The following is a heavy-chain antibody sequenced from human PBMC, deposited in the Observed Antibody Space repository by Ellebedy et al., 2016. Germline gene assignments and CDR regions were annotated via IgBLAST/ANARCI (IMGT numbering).Heavy chain of an antibody. J-gene: IGHJ4*02. V-gene: IGHV4-39*01. CDR2: MFHGGST. CDR1: GGSVNSSDYY. D-gene: IGHD5-24*01. CDR3: AKHSAWLKSHFDY. Sequence: SETLSLXXTVSGGSVNSSDYYWGWIRQSPGTGLEWIGSMFHGGSTHYNPSLKSRVAMSVDTSKNQFSLKLTSMAAGDTAVYYCAKHSAWLKSHFDYWGQGTLVTVSS.